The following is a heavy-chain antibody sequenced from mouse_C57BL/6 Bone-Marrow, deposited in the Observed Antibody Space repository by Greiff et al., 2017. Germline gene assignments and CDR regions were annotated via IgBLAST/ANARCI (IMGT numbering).Heavy chain of an antibody. J-gene: IGHJ3*01. CDR2: IRNKANGYTT. CDR3: ARSDGSPLAY. CDR1: GFTFTDYY. Sequence: EVKLVESGGGLVQPGGSLSLSCAASGFTFTDYYMSWVRQPPGKALEWLGFIRNKANGYTTEYSASVKGRFTISRDNSQSLLYLQMNALRAEDSATYYCARSDGSPLAYWGQGTLVTVSA. D-gene: IGHD2-3*01. V-gene: IGHV7-3*01.